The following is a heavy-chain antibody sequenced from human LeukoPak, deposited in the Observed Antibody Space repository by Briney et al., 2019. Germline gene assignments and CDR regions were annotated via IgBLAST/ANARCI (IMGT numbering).Heavy chain of an antibody. CDR2: INSDGSST. D-gene: IGHD1-26*01. J-gene: IGHJ3*02. Sequence: PGGSLRLSCAASGFTFSSYWMHWVRQAPGEGLVWVSRINSDGSSTSYADSVKGRFTISRDNAKNTLYLQMNSLRAEDTAVYYCARDLWAGGTGPFDAFDIWGQGTMVTVSS. CDR3: ARDLWAGGTGPFDAFDI. V-gene: IGHV3-74*01. CDR1: GFTFSSYW.